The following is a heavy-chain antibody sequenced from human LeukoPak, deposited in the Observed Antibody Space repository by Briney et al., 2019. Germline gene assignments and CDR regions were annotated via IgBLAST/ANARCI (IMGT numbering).Heavy chain of an antibody. V-gene: IGHV4-59*01. CDR3: AREKDYGDYADWFDP. CDR1: GGSISSYY. D-gene: IGHD4-17*01. J-gene: IGHJ5*02. Sequence: PSETLSLTCTVSGGSISSYYWSWIRQPPGKGLEWIGYIYYSGSTNYNPSPKSRVTISVDTSKNQFSLKLSSVTAADTAVYYCAREKDYGDYADWFDPWGQGTLVTVSS. CDR2: IYYSGST.